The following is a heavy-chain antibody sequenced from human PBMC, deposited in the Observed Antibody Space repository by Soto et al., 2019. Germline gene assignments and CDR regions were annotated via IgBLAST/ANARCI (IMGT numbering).Heavy chain of an antibody. CDR2: IYYSGST. CDR3: ARGRKGSYYYYGMDV. CDR1: VGSISSYY. V-gene: IGHV4-59*01. J-gene: IGHJ6*02. Sequence: PSETLSLTCTVSVGSISSYYWSWIRQPPGKGLEWIGYIYYSGSTNYNPSLKSRVTISVDTSKNQFSLKLSSVTAADTAVYYCARGRKGSYYYYGMDVWGQGTTVTVSS.